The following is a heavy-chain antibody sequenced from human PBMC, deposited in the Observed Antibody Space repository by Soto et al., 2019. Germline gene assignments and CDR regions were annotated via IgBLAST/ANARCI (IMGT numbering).Heavy chain of an antibody. Sequence: QVQLQQWGAGLLKPSETLSLTCAVYGGSFSGYYWSWIRQPPGKGLEWIGEINHSGSTNYNPSLNSRVTISVDTSKNQFSLKLSSVTAADTAVYYCARVSGYYGSGSYYSDYWGQGTLVTVSS. CDR1: GGSFSGYY. CDR3: ARVSGYYGSGSYYSDY. V-gene: IGHV4-34*01. D-gene: IGHD3-10*01. CDR2: INHSGST. J-gene: IGHJ4*02.